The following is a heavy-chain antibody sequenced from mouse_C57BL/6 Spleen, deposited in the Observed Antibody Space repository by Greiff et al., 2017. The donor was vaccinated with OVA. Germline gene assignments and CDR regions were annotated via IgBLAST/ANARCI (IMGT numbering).Heavy chain of an antibody. D-gene: IGHD2-1*01. CDR1: GYAFSSSW. J-gene: IGHJ4*01. V-gene: IGHV1-82*01. Sequence: VQLQQSGPELVKPGASVKISCKASGYAFSSSWMNWVKQRPGKGLEWIGRIYPGDGDTNYNGKFKGKATLTADKSSSTAYMQLSSLTSEDSAVYFCARSRNPGAMDYWGQGTSVTVSS. CDR3: ARSRNPGAMDY. CDR2: IYPGDGDT.